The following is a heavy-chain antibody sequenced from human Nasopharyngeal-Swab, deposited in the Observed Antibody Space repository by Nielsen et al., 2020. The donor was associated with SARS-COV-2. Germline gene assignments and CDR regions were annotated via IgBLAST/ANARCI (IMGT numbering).Heavy chain of an antibody. V-gene: IGHV3-30-3*01. J-gene: IGHJ3*02. D-gene: IGHD6-13*01. CDR2: ISYDGSNK. Sequence: GESLKISCAASGFTFCSYAMHWVRQAPGKGLEWVAVISYDGSNKYYADSVKGRFTISRDNSKNTLYLQMNSLRAEDTAVYYCARDPSSSWLYDAFDIWGQGTMVTVSS. CDR3: ARDPSSSWLYDAFDI. CDR1: GFTFCSYA.